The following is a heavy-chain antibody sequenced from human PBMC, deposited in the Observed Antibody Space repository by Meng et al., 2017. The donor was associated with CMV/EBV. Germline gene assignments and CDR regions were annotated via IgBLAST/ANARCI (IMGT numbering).Heavy chain of an antibody. CDR2: ISYDGSNK. D-gene: IGHD2-2*02. J-gene: IGHJ6*02. CDR3: ARDIPLARASAAIAPRKIYYGMDV. V-gene: IGHV3-30*04. CDR1: GFTFSSYA. Sequence: GGSLRLSCAASGFTFSSYAMHWVRQAPGKGLEWVAVISYDGSNKYYADSVKGRFTISRDNAKNSLYLQMNSLRAEDTAVYYCARDIPLARASAAIAPRKIYYGMDVWGQGTTVTVSS.